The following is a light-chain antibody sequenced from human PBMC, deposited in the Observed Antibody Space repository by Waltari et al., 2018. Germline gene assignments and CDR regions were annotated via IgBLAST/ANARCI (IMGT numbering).Light chain of an antibody. CDR2: DAS. Sequence: DIQMTQSPSSLSASVGDRVTITCQASQDISNYLNWYQQKPGKAPKLLIYDASNLETGVPSRFSGSGSGTDFTFTISSLQPEDIATYYCQQYDNLIFTFGLGTKVDIK. CDR3: QQYDNLIFT. V-gene: IGKV1-33*01. CDR1: QDISNY. J-gene: IGKJ3*01.